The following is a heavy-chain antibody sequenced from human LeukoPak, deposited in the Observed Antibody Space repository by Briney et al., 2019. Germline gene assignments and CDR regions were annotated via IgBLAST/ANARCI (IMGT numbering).Heavy chain of an antibody. CDR1: GFTVSSNY. J-gene: IGHJ4*02. D-gene: IGHD3-3*02. Sequence: PGGSLRLSCAASGFTVSSNYMSWVRQAPGKGLEWVSGIGSDDSTHYAESVKGRFTISRDNSKNTLYLQMNSLETEDTAIYYCAKDLHFWSGIDYWGQGTLVTVSS. CDR2: IGSDDST. V-gene: IGHV3-53*01. CDR3: AKDLHFWSGIDY.